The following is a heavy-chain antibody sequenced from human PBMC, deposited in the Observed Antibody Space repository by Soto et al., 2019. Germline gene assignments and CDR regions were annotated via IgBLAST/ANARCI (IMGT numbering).Heavy chain of an antibody. Sequence: EVHLLESGGDLVQPGGSLRLSCAASGFNFNGFAMAWVRQSPGKGLEWVSLISDSGQTTNYADFVKGRFILSRENSRNMIYLQMNSLRGEDTAIYYCAKVYTSSSEDAFDVWGRGTVVTVSS. CDR1: GFNFNGFA. CDR2: ISDSGQTT. D-gene: IGHD6-6*01. V-gene: IGHV3-23*01. CDR3: AKVYTSSSEDAFDV. J-gene: IGHJ3*01.